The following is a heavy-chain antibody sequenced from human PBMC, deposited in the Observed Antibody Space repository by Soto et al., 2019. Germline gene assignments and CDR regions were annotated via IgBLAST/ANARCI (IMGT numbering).Heavy chain of an antibody. CDR3: ARGGYDILTGYYSYYYYYMDV. V-gene: IGHV1-8*01. CDR1: GYTFTSYD. J-gene: IGHJ6*03. D-gene: IGHD3-9*01. Sequence: ASVKVSCKASGYTFTSYDINWVRQATGQGLEWMGWMNPNSGNTGYAQKFQGRVTMTRNTSISTAYMELSSLRSEDTAVYYCARGGYDILTGYYSYYYYYMDVWGKGTTVTVSS. CDR2: MNPNSGNT.